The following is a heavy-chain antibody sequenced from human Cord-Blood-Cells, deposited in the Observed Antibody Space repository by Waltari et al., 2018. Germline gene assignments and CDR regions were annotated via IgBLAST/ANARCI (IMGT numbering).Heavy chain of an antibody. Sequence: EVQLVESGGGLVQPGGSLRLSCAASGFPFSSYCMHWVRQAPGKGLVGVSRINSDGSSTSYADSVKGRFTISRDNAKNTLYLQMNSLRAEDTAVYYCARTAGVTDAFDIWGQGTMVTVSS. CDR1: GFPFSSYC. J-gene: IGHJ3*02. D-gene: IGHD2-21*02. CDR2: INSDGSST. V-gene: IGHV3-74*01. CDR3: ARTAGVTDAFDI.